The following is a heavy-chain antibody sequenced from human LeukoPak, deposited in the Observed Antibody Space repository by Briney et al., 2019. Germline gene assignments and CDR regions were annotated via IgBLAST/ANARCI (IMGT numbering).Heavy chain of an antibody. CDR1: GFTFSDYT. CDR2: ISSGGTYK. CDR3: ARPTTVTTISADAFDI. V-gene: IGHV3-21*01. J-gene: IGHJ3*02. Sequence: GGSLRLSCAASGFTFSDYTMNWVRQAPGKGLEWVSSISSGGTYKYYADSVKGRFTISRDNAQNSLYLQMDSLRAEDSSVYYCARPTTVTTISADAFDIWGQGTMVTVSS. D-gene: IGHD4-17*01.